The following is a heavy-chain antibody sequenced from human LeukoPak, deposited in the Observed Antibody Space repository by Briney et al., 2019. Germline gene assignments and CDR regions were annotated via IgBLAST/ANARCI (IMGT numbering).Heavy chain of an antibody. CDR1: GYTFTSYD. Sequence: GASVKVSCKASGYTFTSYDINWVRQATGQGLEWMGWMNPNSGNTGYAQKFQGRGTMTRNSSITTAYMELSSLRSEDTAVYYCARRHGRCSDGSCYYPDYWGQGTLVTVSS. CDR2: MNPNSGNT. D-gene: IGHD2-15*01. J-gene: IGHJ4*02. CDR3: ARRHGRCSDGSCYYPDY. V-gene: IGHV1-8*01.